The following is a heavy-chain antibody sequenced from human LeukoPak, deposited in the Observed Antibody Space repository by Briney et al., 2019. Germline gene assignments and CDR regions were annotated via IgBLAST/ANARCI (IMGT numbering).Heavy chain of an antibody. D-gene: IGHD3-10*01. V-gene: IGHV3-48*01. CDR1: GFTFSSYN. CDR3: VRKLLL. Sequence: GGSLRLSCAASGFTFSSYNMNWVRQAPGKGLEWVSYITSDSNTIHYADSVKGRFTISRDNAKNSLYLQMNSLRAEDTAVYYCVRKLLLWGQGTLVTVSS. CDR2: ITSDSNTI. J-gene: IGHJ4*02.